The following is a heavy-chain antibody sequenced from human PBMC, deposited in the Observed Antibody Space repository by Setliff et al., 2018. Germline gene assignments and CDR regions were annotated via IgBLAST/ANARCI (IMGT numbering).Heavy chain of an antibody. CDR1: GFTFNNYW. D-gene: IGHD2-15*01. J-gene: IGHJ4*02. CDR2: IMQDGGAQ. CDR3: AKDQCYGGSCYAPMYSLDY. Sequence: MRLSCEAFGFTFNNYWMSWVRQAPGKGLEWVANIMQDGGAQYYLDSVKGRFTVSRDNSNNTLYLHMSSLRAEDTAVYFCAKDQCYGGSCYAPMYSLDYWGQGSLVTVS. V-gene: IGHV3-7*03.